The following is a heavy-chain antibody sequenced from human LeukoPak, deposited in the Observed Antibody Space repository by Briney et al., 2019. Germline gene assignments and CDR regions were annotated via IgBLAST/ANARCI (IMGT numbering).Heavy chain of an antibody. D-gene: IGHD4-23*01. CDR1: GFTFSSYG. Sequence: GGSLRLSCAASGFTFSSYGMHWVRQAPGKGLEWVAVIWYDGSNKYYADSVKGRFTISRDNSKNTLYLPMNSLRAEDTAVYYCARDLNDYGGNSGFDYWGQGTLVTVSS. CDR2: IWYDGSNK. CDR3: ARDLNDYGGNSGFDY. J-gene: IGHJ4*02. V-gene: IGHV3-33*01.